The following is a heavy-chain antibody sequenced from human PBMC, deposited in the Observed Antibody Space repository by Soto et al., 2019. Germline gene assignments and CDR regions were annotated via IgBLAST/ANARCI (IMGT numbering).Heavy chain of an antibody. CDR2: INPGNGNT. J-gene: IGHJ4*02. Sequence: ASVKVSCKASGYAFTSYDINWVRQATGQRFEWMGWINPGNGNTEYAQKFQGRVTITRDTSASTAYMELSSLRSEDTAVYYCARDLGGWPDYWGQGTLVTVSS. CDR1: GYAFTSYD. V-gene: IGHV1-3*01. D-gene: IGHD2-15*01. CDR3: ARDLGGWPDY.